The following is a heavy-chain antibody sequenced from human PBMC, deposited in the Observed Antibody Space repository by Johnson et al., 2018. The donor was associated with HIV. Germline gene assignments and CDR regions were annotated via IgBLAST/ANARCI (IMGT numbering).Heavy chain of an antibody. J-gene: IGHJ3*02. CDR1: GLSFSNFG. D-gene: IGHD1-14*01. CDR3: ARDLNHGDTGGGAFDI. CDR2: ISYDGSEN. Sequence: QVQLVESGGGVVQPGKSLTLSCVGSGLSFSNFGIHWVRQAPGKGPEWVAVISYDGSENNYADSVKGRFTISRDNSKNTLYLQMNSQRAEDTAVYYCARDLNHGDTGGGAFDIWGQGTMVTVSS. V-gene: IGHV3-30*03.